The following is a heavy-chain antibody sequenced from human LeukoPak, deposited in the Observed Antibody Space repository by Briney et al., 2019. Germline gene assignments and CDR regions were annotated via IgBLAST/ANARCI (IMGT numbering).Heavy chain of an antibody. D-gene: IGHD3-22*01. CDR1: GGSTSSGSYY. Sequence: SQTLSLTCTVSGGSTSSGSYYWSWIRQPAGKGLEWIGRIYTSGSTNYNPSLKSRVTISVDTSKNQFSLKLSSVTAADTAVYYCARAGMYYYDSSGYYFWFDPWGQGTLVTVSS. V-gene: IGHV4-61*02. CDR3: ARAGMYYYDSSGYYFWFDP. CDR2: IYTSGST. J-gene: IGHJ5*02.